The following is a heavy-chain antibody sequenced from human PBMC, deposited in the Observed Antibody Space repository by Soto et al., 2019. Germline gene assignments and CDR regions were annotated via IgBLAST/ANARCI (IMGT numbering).Heavy chain of an antibody. CDR1: GFTFSSYG. CDR2: IWYDGSNK. D-gene: IGHD3-10*01. CDR3: ARDARSYYGSGSPRWFDP. V-gene: IGHV3-33*01. J-gene: IGHJ5*02. Sequence: HPGGSLRLSCAASGFTFSSYGIHWVRQAPGKGLEWVAVIWYDGSNKYYADSVKGRFTISRDNSKNTLYLQMNSLRAEDTAVYYCARDARSYYGSGSPRWFDPWGQGTLVTVSS.